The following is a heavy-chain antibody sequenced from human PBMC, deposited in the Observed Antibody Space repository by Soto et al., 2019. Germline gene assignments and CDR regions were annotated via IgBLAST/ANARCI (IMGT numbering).Heavy chain of an antibody. CDR1: GGSISSGVYY. D-gene: IGHD2-8*01. J-gene: IGHJ4*02. CDR2: IYYSGST. V-gene: IGHV4-39*01. Sequence: SETLSLTCTVAGGSISSGVYYWGWIRKPPGKGLEWIGSIYYSGSTYYNPSLKSRVTISVDTSKNQFSLKLSSVTAADTAVYYCATHCTNGVCYRENDYWGQGTLVTVSS. CDR3: ATHCTNGVCYRENDY.